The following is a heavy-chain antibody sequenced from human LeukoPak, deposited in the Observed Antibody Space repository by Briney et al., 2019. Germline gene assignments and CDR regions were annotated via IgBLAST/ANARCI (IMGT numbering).Heavy chain of an antibody. CDR3: AKGSRSGGSYYFDY. V-gene: IGHV3-74*01. Sequence: PGGSLRLSCVASGFTLSNYWMHWVRQAPGKGLAWVSRINRDGSITNYADSVRGRFTISRDNARNTLDLQMNSLRAEDTAVYYCAKGSRSGGSYYFDYWGQGTLVTVSS. CDR1: GFTLSNYW. CDR2: INRDGSIT. J-gene: IGHJ4*02. D-gene: IGHD2-15*01.